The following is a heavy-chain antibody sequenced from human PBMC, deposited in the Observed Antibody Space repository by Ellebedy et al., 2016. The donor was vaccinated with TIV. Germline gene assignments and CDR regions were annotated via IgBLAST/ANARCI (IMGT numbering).Heavy chain of an antibody. CDR1: GYTFTSYA. CDR3: ARVGITMIVDP. CDR2: INAGNGNT. Sequence: AASVKVSCKASGYTFTSYAMHWVRQAPGQRLEWMGWINAGNGNTKYSQKFQGRVTITRDTSASTAYMELSSLRSEETAVYYCARVGITMIVDPWGQGTLVTVSS. J-gene: IGHJ5*02. V-gene: IGHV1-3*01. D-gene: IGHD3-22*01.